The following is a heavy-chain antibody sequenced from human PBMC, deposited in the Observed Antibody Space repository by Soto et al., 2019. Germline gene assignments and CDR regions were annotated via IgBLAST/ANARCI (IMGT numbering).Heavy chain of an antibody. CDR1: GFTFSSYS. V-gene: IGHV3-48*01. CDR2: ISSSSSTI. J-gene: IGHJ6*02. Sequence: EVQLVESGGGLVQPGGSLRLSCAASGFTFSSYSMNWVRQAPGKGLEWVSYISSSSSTIYYADSVKGRFTISRDNAKNSFXLQMNSLRAEDTAVYYCARADSGYAHGYYYYGMDVWGQGTTVTVSS. CDR3: ARADSGYAHGYYYYGMDV. D-gene: IGHD5-12*01.